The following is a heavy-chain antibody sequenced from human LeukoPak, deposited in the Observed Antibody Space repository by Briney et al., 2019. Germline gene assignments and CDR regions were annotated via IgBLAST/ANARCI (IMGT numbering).Heavy chain of an antibody. CDR3: ARPDYAVDY. V-gene: IGHV4-34*01. CDR1: GGSFSGYY. D-gene: IGHD3-16*01. J-gene: IGHJ4*02. CDR2: INHSGST. Sequence: PSETLSLTCAVYGGSFSGYYWSWIRQPPGKGLEWIGEINHSGSTNYNPSLKSRVTISVDTSKNQFSLKLSSVTAADTAVYYCARPDYAVDYWGQGTLVTVSS.